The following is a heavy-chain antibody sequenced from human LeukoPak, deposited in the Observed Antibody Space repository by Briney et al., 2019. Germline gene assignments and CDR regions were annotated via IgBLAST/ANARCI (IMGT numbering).Heavy chain of an antibody. Sequence: GGSLRLSCAASGFTFSDYWMTWVCQVPGKGLERVANINTDGSESYYIDSVRGRLTIFRDNSKNTLYLQMNSLRAEDTSVYYCARVQGGYYDSSGYYYYYYYMDVWGKGTTVTISS. J-gene: IGHJ6*03. D-gene: IGHD3-22*01. CDR3: ARVQGGYYDSSGYYYYYYYMDV. V-gene: IGHV3-7*03. CDR2: INTDGSES. CDR1: GFTFSDYW.